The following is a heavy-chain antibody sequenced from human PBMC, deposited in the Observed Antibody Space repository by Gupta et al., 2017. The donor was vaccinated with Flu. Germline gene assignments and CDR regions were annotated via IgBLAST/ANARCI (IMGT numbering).Heavy chain of an antibody. CDR2: ISSSGGAI. CDR1: GLPFSSDE. Sequence: EVQLVGSGGGLVQPGGSLRLSCAASGLPFSSDEMSWVRQAPGKGLEWVSYISSSGGAIYYADSVRGRFTISKDNAKNSLYLQMNNLRAEDTAVYYCARGESYGSGWYFDYWGQGTLVTVSS. J-gene: IGHJ4*02. CDR3: ARGESYGSGWYFDY. D-gene: IGHD6-19*01. V-gene: IGHV3-48*03.